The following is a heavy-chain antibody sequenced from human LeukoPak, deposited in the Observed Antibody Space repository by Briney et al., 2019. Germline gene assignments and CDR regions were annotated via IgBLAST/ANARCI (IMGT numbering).Heavy chain of an antibody. Sequence: GESLKISCKGSGYSFTRYWIGWVRQMPGKGLEWMGIIYPGDSDTKYSPSFQDQVSISADKSISTAYLQWSSLKASDTAMYYCARQWLRLNKGHFYYGMDVWGQGTTVAVSS. CDR3: ARQWLRLNKGHFYYGMDV. CDR1: GYSFTRYW. CDR2: IYPGDSDT. D-gene: IGHD5-12*01. V-gene: IGHV5-51*01. J-gene: IGHJ6*02.